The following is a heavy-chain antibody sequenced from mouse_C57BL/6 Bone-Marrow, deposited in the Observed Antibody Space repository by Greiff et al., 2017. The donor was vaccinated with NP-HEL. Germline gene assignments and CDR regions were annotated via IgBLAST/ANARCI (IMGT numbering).Heavy chain of an antibody. D-gene: IGHD1-1*01. CDR1: GFSLSTFGMG. J-gene: IGHJ4*01. CDR2: IWWDDDK. Sequence: QVTLKESGPGILQPSQTLSLTCSFSGFSLSTFGMGVGWIRQPSGKGLEWLAHIWWDDDKYYNPALKGRLTISKVTSKNQVFLKIANVDTADTATYYCARISYYGSSYGYAMDYWGQGTSVTVSS. V-gene: IGHV8-8*01. CDR3: ARISYYGSSYGYAMDY.